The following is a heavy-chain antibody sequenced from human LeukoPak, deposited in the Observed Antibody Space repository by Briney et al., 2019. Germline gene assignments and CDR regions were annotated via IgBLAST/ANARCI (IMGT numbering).Heavy chain of an antibody. J-gene: IGHJ6*02. CDR3: ARDSGGSCYFSCGMDV. D-gene: IGHD2-15*01. CDR2: IYYSGST. CDR1: GGSISSSSYY. V-gene: IGHV4-39*07. Sequence: SETLSLTCTVSGGSISSSSYYWGWIRQPPGKGLEWIGSIYYSGSTYYNPSLKSRVTISVDTSKNQFSLKLSSVTAADTAVYYCARDSGGSCYFSCGMDVWGQGTTVTVSS.